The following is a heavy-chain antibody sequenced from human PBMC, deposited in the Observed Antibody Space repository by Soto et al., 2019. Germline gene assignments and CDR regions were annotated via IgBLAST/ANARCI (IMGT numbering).Heavy chain of an antibody. CDR2: IKQDGSEK. CDR3: ARVRRSRSYYYGTDV. D-gene: IGHD6-13*01. Sequence: LRLSCPASGFTFSSYSMSWVRQAPGKGLEWVANIKQDGSEKYYVDSVKGRFTISRDNAKNSLYLQMNSLRAEDTAVYYCARVRRSRSYYYGTDVWGKKISVTVSS. V-gene: IGHV3-7*03. CDR1: GFTFSSYS. J-gene: IGHJ6*04.